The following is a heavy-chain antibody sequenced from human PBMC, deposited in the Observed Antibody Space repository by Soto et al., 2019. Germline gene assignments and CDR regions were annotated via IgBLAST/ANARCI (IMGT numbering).Heavy chain of an antibody. CDR2: IYHSGST. V-gene: IGHV4-38-2*02. D-gene: IGHD3-9*01. CDR3: ARDSDDLDILTAAIWFDP. CDR1: GYSISSGYY. Sequence: PSETLSLTCAVSGYSISSGYYWGWIRQPPGKGLEWIGSIYHSGSTYYNPSLKSRVTISVDTSKNQFSLKLSSVTAADTAVYYCARDSDDLDILTAAIWFDPWGQGTLVTVS. J-gene: IGHJ5*02.